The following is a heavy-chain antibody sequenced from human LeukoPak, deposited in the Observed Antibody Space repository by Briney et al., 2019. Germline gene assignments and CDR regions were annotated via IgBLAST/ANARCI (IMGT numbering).Heavy chain of an antibody. D-gene: IGHD2-15*01. Sequence: GGSLRLSCAASGFTFSDYYMSWIRQAPGKGLEWVSYISSSGSTIYYADSVKGRSTISRDNAKNSLYLQMNSLRAEDTAVYYCASQHCSGGSCLYNYWGQGTLVTVSS. CDR2: ISSSGSTI. CDR3: ASQHCSGGSCLYNY. J-gene: IGHJ4*02. CDR1: GFTFSDYY. V-gene: IGHV3-11*01.